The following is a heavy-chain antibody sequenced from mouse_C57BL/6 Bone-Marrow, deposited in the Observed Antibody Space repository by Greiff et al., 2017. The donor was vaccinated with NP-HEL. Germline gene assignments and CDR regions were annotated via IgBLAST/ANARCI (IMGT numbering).Heavy chain of an antibody. D-gene: IGHD2-1*01. CDR1: GFSLTSYG. Sequence: QVQLKESGPGLVQPSQSLSITCTVSGFSLTSYGVHWVRQSPGKGLEWLGVIWSGGSTDYNAAFISRLSISKDNSKSQVFFKMNSLQADDTAIYYCARRGGNFFYYAMDYWGQGTSVTVSS. CDR2: IWSGGST. V-gene: IGHV2-2*01. J-gene: IGHJ4*01. CDR3: ARRGGNFFYYAMDY.